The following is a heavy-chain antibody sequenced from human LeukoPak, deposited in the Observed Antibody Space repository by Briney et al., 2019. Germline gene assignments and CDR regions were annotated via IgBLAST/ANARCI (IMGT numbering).Heavy chain of an antibody. V-gene: IGHV4-39*07. CDR3: ARAGGYYDSSGYFLKYYFDY. Sequence: SETLSLTCTVSGGSISSSSYYWGWIRQPPGKGLEWIGSIYYSGSTYYNPSLKSRVTISVDTSKNQFSLKLSSVTAADTAVYYCARAGGYYDSSGYFLKYYFDYWGQGTLVTVSS. CDR2: IYYSGST. CDR1: GGSISSSSYY. J-gene: IGHJ4*02. D-gene: IGHD3-22*01.